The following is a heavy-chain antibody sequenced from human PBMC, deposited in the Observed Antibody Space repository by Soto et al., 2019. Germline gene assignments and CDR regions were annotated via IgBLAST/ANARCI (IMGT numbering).Heavy chain of an antibody. CDR3: ARTLPYYDFWSGYSLAGDY. V-gene: IGHV3-21*01. CDR1: GFTFSSYA. Sequence: GGSLRLSCAASGFTFSSYAMSWVRQAPGKGLEWVSAISSSSSYIYYADSVKGRFTISRDNAKNSLYLQMNSLRAEDTAVYYCARTLPYYDFWSGYSLAGDYWGQGTLVTVSS. D-gene: IGHD3-3*01. CDR2: ISSSSSYI. J-gene: IGHJ4*02.